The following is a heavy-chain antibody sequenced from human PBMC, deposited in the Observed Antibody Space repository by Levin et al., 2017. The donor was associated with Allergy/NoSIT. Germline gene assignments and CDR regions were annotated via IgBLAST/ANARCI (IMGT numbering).Heavy chain of an antibody. J-gene: IGHJ4*02. CDR1: GFTFSSYG. CDR2: ISYDGSNK. D-gene: IGHD6-6*01. V-gene: IGHV3-30*18. Sequence: GESLKISCAASGFTFSSYGMHWVRQAPGKGLEWVAVISYDGSNKYYADSVKGRFTISRDNSKNTLYLQMNSLRAEDTAVYYCAKLAEYSSSDYWGQGTLVTVSS. CDR3: AKLAEYSSSDY.